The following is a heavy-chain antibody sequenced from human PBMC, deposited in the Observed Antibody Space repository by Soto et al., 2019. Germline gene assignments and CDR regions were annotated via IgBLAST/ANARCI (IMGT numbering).Heavy chain of an antibody. D-gene: IGHD3-10*01. J-gene: IGHJ4*02. CDR1: GGSISSGGYY. CDR3: ARGGEAGSLSY. Sequence: SETLSLTCTVSGGSISSGGYYWSWIRQHPGKGLEWIGYIYYSGSTYYNPSLKSRVTISVDTSKNQFSLKLSSVTAADTAVYYCARGGEAGSLSYWGQGTLVTVSS. V-gene: IGHV4-31*03. CDR2: IYYSGST.